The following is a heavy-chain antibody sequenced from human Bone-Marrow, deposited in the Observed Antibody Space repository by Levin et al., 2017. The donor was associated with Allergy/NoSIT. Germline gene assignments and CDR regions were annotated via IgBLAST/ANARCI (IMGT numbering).Heavy chain of an antibody. J-gene: IGHJ3*02. CDR1: GGSISSREYY. CDR2: ISTSGDT. Sequence: MASETLSLTCTVSGGSISSREYYWSWIRQQPGKGLEWLGYISTSGDTHYNRSLKSRLTISIDTSANQFSLKLSSVTAADTAVFYCAVIRGLSDSFDIWGQGTLVTVSS. CDR3: AVIRGLSDSFDI. V-gene: IGHV4-31*03.